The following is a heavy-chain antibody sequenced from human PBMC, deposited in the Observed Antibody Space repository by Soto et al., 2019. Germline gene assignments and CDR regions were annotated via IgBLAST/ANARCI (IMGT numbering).Heavy chain of an antibody. CDR2: ISAYNGNT. V-gene: IGHV1-18*01. Sequence: QVQLVQSGAEVKKPGASVKVSCKASGYTFTSYGISWVRQAPGQGLEWMGWISAYNGNTNYAQKLPGRVTMTRDTSTSTAPTELGSVRSDVTAVQYCARDRSSTVTDRDTDYWGRGPVVSVSS. J-gene: IGHJ4*02. CDR1: GYTFTSYG. CDR3: ARDRSSTVTDRDTDY. D-gene: IGHD4-4*01.